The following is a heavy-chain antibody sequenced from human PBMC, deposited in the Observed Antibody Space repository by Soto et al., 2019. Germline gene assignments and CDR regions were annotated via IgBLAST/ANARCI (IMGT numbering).Heavy chain of an antibody. Sequence: GGSLRLSCAGSGFTFSNYSMNWVRQAPGKGLEWVSYIRSSSSTIYYADSVKGRFTISRDNAKNSLYLQMNSLRAEDTAIYYCAKARAQYYDFWSGYPVDYWGQETLVTVSS. CDR2: IRSSSSTI. CDR1: GFTFSNYS. CDR3: AKARAQYYDFWSGYPVDY. V-gene: IGHV3-48*01. D-gene: IGHD3-3*01. J-gene: IGHJ4*02.